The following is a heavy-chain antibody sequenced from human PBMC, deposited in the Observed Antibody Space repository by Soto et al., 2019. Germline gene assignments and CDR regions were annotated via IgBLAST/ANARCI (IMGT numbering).Heavy chain of an antibody. Sequence: QVQLVQSGAEVKKPGSSVKVSCKASGGTFSSSAISWVRQAPGQGLEWMGGTIPIFGTANYAQKFQGRVTITADESTSTAYMELGSLRSEETAVYYSARGPPGGAWGMDVWGQGPTVTVSS. CDR3: ARGPPGGAWGMDV. J-gene: IGHJ6*02. CDR2: TIPIFGTA. D-gene: IGHD3-10*01. V-gene: IGHV1-69*01. CDR1: GGTFSSSA.